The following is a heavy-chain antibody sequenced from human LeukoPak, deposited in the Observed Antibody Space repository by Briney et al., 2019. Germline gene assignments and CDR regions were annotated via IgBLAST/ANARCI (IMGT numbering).Heavy chain of an antibody. CDR2: IWYDGSNK. D-gene: IGHD3-10*01. J-gene: IGHJ6*02. CDR1: GFTFSSYG. CDR3: ARGYYYGSGSYYSPVYYYGMDV. Sequence: GGSLRLSCAASGFTFSSYGMHWVRQAPGKGLEWVAVIWYDGSNKYYADSVKGRFTISRDNSKNTLYLQMNSLRAEDTAVYYCARGYYYGSGSYYSPVYYYGMDVWGQGTTVTVSS. V-gene: IGHV3-33*01.